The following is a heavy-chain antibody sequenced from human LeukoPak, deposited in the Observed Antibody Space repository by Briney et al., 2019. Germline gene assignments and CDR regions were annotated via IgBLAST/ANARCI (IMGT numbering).Heavy chain of an antibody. D-gene: IGHD5-24*01. CDR2: IYSGGST. V-gene: IGHV3-53*01. CDR3: ASAEMAYDAFDI. CDR1: GFTVSSSY. J-gene: IGHJ3*02. Sequence: PGGSLRLSCSASGFTVSSSYMSWVRQAPGKGLEWVSIIYSGGSTYYADSVKGRFTISRDNSKNTLYLQMNSLRAEDTAVYYCASAEMAYDAFDIWGQGTMVTVSS.